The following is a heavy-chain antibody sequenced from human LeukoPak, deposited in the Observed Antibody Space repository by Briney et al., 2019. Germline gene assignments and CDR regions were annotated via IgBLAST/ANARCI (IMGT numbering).Heavy chain of an antibody. J-gene: IGHJ6*03. Sequence: GGSLRLSCAASGFTFSSYSMNWVRQAPGKGLEWVSYISSSSSTIYYADSVKGRFTISRDNAKNSLYLQMNSLRAEDTAVYYCARGLMVYPACMDVWGKGTTVTVSS. CDR1: GFTFSSYS. D-gene: IGHD2-8*01. CDR2: ISSSSSTI. V-gene: IGHV3-48*01. CDR3: ARGLMVYPACMDV.